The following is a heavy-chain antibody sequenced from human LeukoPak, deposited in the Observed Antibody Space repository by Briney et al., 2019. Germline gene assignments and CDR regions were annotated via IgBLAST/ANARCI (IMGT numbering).Heavy chain of an antibody. D-gene: IGHD5-24*01. J-gene: IGHJ4*02. Sequence: PSETLSLTCAVSGGSISSGGYSWSWIRQPPGKGLEWIGYIYHSGSTYYNPSLKSRVTISVDRSKNQFSLKLSSVTAADTAVYYCARGGMATIDYWGQGTLDTVSS. CDR1: GGSISSGGYS. V-gene: IGHV4-30-2*01. CDR2: IYHSGST. CDR3: ARGGMATIDY.